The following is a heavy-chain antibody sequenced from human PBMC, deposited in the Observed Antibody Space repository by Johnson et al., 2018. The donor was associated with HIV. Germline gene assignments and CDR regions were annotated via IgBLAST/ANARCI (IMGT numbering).Heavy chain of an antibody. V-gene: IGHV3-64*01. Sequence: VQLVESGGGVVQPGRSLRLSCAASGFTFSSYAMHWVRQAPGKGLEYVSAISSNGGSTYSANSVQGRFTISRDNSKNTLYLQMNSLRAEDTAVYYCAKTAAADAFDIWGQGTMVTVSS. D-gene: IGHD2-2*01. CDR3: AKTAAADAFDI. CDR1: GFTFSSYA. CDR2: ISSNGGST. J-gene: IGHJ3*02.